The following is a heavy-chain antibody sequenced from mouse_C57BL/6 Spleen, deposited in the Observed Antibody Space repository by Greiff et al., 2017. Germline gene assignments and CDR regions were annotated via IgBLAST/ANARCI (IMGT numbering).Heavy chain of an antibody. CDR3: VRRDLAY. CDR1: GFSFNTYA. Sequence: DVHLVESGGGLVQPKGSLKLSCAASGFSFNTYAMNWVRQAPGKGLEWVARIRSKSNNYATYYADSVKDRFTISRDDSESMLYLQMNNLTTEDTAMYYCVRRDLAYWGQGTSVTVSS. V-gene: IGHV10-1*01. D-gene: IGHD6-1*01. J-gene: IGHJ4*01. CDR2: IRSKSNNYAT.